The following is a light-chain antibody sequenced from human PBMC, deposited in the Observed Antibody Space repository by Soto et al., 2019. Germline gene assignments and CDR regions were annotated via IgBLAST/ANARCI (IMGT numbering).Light chain of an antibody. V-gene: IGKV3-15*01. J-gene: IGKJ4*01. CDR3: QQYNNWTPGLT. CDR1: LLISSN. CDR2: GGF. Sequence: EIVMTQTPSTLSVSLGERATLSCRASLLISSNFACYQQIPGQTPRFLIYGGFTRAVGIPVRFSGIRSGTEFTLTLSSLLSDFFPVYYCQQYNNWTPGLTFGGGTKVDIK.